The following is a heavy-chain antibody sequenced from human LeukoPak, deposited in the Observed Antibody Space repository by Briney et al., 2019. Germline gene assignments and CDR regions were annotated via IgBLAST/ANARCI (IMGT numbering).Heavy chain of an antibody. CDR1: GFSLSTSGVG. D-gene: IGHD2-2*01. J-gene: IGHJ3*02. V-gene: IGHV4-30-4*08. CDR2: IYYSGST. Sequence: SGPTLVKPTQTLTLTCTFSGFSLSTSGVGVGWIRQPPGKGLEWIGYIYYSGSTYYNPSLKSRVTISVDTSKNQFSLKLSSVTAADTAVYYCARDGSVVVPAAMGAFDIWGQGTMVTVSS. CDR3: ARDGSVVVPAAMGAFDI.